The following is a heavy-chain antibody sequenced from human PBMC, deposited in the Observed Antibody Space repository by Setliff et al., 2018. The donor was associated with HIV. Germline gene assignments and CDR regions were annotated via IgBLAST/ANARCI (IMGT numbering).Heavy chain of an antibody. CDR2: INPVGRND. D-gene: IGHD4-17*01. J-gene: IGHJ4*02. Sequence: PSETLSLTCAVYGGSISGYYWSWIRQPPGKGLEWIGEINPVGRNDNYNPSLNNRAAIVLDTSKNQFSLWLTSVTAADTAVYYCALRSVLARLGLADYWGQGTLVTVSS. V-gene: IGHV4-34*04. CDR1: GGSISGYY. CDR3: ALRSVLARLGLADY.